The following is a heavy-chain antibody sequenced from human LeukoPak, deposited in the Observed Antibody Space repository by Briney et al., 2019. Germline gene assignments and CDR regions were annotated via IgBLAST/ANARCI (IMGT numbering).Heavy chain of an antibody. CDR2: IKSKTDGGTT. V-gene: IGHV3-15*01. J-gene: IGHJ4*02. D-gene: IGHD3-16*02. Sequence: GGSLRLSCAASGFTFSNAWMSWVRQAPGKGLEWVGRIKSKTDGGTTDYAAPVKGRFTISRDDSKNTLYLQMNSLKTEDTAVYYCTTDLEHYDYVWGSYRSYYFEYWGQGTLVTVSS. CDR3: TTDLEHYDYVWGSYRSYYFEY. CDR1: GFTFSNAW.